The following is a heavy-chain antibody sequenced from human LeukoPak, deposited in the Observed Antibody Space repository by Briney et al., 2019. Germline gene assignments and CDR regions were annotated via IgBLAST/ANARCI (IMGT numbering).Heavy chain of an antibody. D-gene: IGHD6-13*01. V-gene: IGHV3-11*06. CDR1: GFTFSDSY. CDR3: SREIRPAGTDS. Sequence: GGSLRLSCAASGFTFSDSYMSWIRQAPGKGLEWVSTITSGSSYTNYGDSVKGRFTISRDNAKNTLYLQMNSLRAEDTAVYYCSREIRPAGTDSWGQGTLVTVSS. CDR2: ITSGSSYT. J-gene: IGHJ4*02.